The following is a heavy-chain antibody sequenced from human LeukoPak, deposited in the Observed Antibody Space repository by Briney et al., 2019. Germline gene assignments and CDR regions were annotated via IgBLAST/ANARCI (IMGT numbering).Heavy chain of an antibody. V-gene: IGHV3-20*04. CDR2: VNWSGSST. J-gene: IGHJ4*02. Sequence: GGSLRLSCAASGFNFDDYGMTWVRQAPGRGLEWVSGVNWSGSSTNYADSVKGRFTISRGSATNSLYLQMNSLRAEDTALYYCARAHNYDGRDYYYAFSDYWGQGTLVTVSS. CDR1: GFNFDDYG. CDR3: ARAHNYDGRDYYYAFSDY. D-gene: IGHD3-22*01.